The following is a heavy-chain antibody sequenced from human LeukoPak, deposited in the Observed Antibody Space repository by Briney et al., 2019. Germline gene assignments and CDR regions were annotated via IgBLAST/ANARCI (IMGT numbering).Heavy chain of an antibody. Sequence: ASVKVSCKGSGYTFTGYYMHWVRQAPGQGLEWMGWINPNSGGTNYAQKFQGWVTMTRDTSISTAYMELSRLRSDDTAVYYCARGPPPYSSGWYLDYYYYGMDVWGQGTTVTVSS. CDR1: GYTFTGYY. D-gene: IGHD6-19*01. V-gene: IGHV1-2*04. CDR2: INPNSGGT. CDR3: ARGPPPYSSGWYLDYYYYGMDV. J-gene: IGHJ6*02.